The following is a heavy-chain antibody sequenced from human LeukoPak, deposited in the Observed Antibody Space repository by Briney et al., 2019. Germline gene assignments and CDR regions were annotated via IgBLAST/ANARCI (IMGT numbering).Heavy chain of an antibody. CDR3: ARAGLLWFGVDY. CDR2: INKDGSVQ. J-gene: IGHJ4*02. V-gene: IGHV3-7*03. Sequence: PGGSLRLSCAASGFTFSSYWMTWVRQAPGKGLEWVANINKDGSVQNYVDSVKGRFTISRDNAKNSVYLQMNSLRAEDAAVYYCARAGLLWFGVDYWGRGTLVTVSS. CDR1: GFTFSSYW. D-gene: IGHD3-10*01.